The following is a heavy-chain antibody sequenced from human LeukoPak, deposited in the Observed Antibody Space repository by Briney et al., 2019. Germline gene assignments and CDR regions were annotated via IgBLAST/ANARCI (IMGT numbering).Heavy chain of an antibody. CDR3: ARANPSVVPAAIGFDAFDI. CDR1: GYTFTGYY. V-gene: IGHV1-2*02. J-gene: IGHJ3*02. CDR2: INPNSGGT. Sequence: GASVKVSCKASGYTFTGYYMHWVRQAPGQGLEWMGWINPNSGGTNYAQKFQGRVTMTRDTSISTAYMELSRLRSDDTAVYYCARANPSVVPAAIGFDAFDIWGQGTMVTVSS. D-gene: IGHD2-2*02.